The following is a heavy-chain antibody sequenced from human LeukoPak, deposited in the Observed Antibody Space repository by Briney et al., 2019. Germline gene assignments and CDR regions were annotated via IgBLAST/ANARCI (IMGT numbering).Heavy chain of an antibody. J-gene: IGHJ5*02. D-gene: IGHD2-15*01. CDR2: ISGSGEST. CDR3: AKDRACGGGGCWRWFYP. Sequence: GGSLRLSCAASGSTFSTSAMSWVRQAPGKGLEWVSSISGSGESTYYADSVKGRFTISRDNSKNTLYLQMNSLRAEDTAVYYCAKDRACGGGGCWRWFYPWGQGTLVIVSS. V-gene: IGHV3-23*01. CDR1: GSTFSTSA.